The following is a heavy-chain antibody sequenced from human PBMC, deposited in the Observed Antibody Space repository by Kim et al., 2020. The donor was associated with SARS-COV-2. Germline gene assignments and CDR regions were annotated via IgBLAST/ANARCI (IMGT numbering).Heavy chain of an antibody. CDR1: GGSISSSSYY. J-gene: IGHJ4*01. CDR3: ARGTGYSSSWYEPFDY. D-gene: IGHD6-13*01. V-gene: IGHV4-39*01. CDR2: IYYSGST. Sequence: SETLFLTCTVSGGSISSSSYYWGWIRQPPGKGLEWIGSIYYSGSTYYNPSLKSRVTISVDTSKNQFSLKLSSVTAADTAVYYCARGTGYSSSWYEPFDY.